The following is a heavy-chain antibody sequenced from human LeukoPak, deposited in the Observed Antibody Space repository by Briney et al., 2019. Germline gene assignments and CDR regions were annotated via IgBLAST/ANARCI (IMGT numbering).Heavy chain of an antibody. Sequence: GASVKVSCKASGYTFTSYDINWVRQATGQGLEWMGWMNPNSGNTGYAQKFQGRVTMTRNTSISTAYMELSSLRSEDTAVYYCARGVTEYGDYPYYYYYYGMDVWGQGTTVTVSS. CDR3: ARGVTEYGDYPYYYYYYGMDV. D-gene: IGHD4-17*01. V-gene: IGHV1-8*01. CDR2: MNPNSGNT. CDR1: GYTFTSYD. J-gene: IGHJ6*02.